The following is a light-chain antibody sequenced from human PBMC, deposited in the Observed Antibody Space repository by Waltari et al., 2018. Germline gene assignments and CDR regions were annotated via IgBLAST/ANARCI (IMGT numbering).Light chain of an antibody. CDR3: QTWGTGSWV. V-gene: IGLV4-69*01. CDR2: LNSDGSH. CDR1: SGHSSYA. J-gene: IGLJ3*02. Sequence: QLVLTQSPSASASLGASVKLTCTLSSGHSSYAIAGHQQQPEKGPRYLMKLNSDGSHSKGDGIPDRFSGSSSGAERSLPISSLQSEDEADYYCQTWGTGSWVFGGGTKLTVL.